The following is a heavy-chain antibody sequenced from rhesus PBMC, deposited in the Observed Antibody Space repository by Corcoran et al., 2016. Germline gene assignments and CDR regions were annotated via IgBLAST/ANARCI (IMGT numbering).Heavy chain of an antibody. V-gene: IGHV3-54*02. CDR1: GFTFTTYG. CDR3: TRFDY. Sequence: EVQVVESGGGLVQPGGSLRLSCAASGFTFTTYGFHWVRQAPGKGLEWGSVISSDGSKKYYADSVEDRFTISRDNSKNMVYLQMNNLKLEDMAVYYCTRFDYWGQGVLVTVSS. J-gene: IGHJ4*01. CDR2: ISSDGSKK.